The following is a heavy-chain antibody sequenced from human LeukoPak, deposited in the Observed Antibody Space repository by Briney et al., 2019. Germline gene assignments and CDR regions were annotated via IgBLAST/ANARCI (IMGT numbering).Heavy chain of an antibody. CDR1: GGSFSGYY. CDR2: INHSGST. J-gene: IGHJ4*02. V-gene: IGHV4-34*01. Sequence: SETLSLTCAVYGGSFSGYYWSWIRQPPGKGLEWIGEINHSGSTNYNPSLKSRVTISVDTSKNQFSLKLSSVTAADAAVYYCARHFRPPFAWYNWNDGGAFDYWGQGTLVTVSS. CDR3: ARHFRPPFAWYNWNDGGAFDY. D-gene: IGHD1-20*01.